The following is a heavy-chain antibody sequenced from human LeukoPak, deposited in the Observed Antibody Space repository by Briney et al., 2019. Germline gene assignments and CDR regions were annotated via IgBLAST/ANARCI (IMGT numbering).Heavy chain of an antibody. CDR3: ARHLSSGWYRFDY. CDR1: GVSISSSYYY. J-gene: IGHJ4*02. V-gene: IGHV4-39*01. D-gene: IGHD6-19*01. Sequence: PSETLSLTCTVSGVSISSSYYYWGWIRQPPGKGLEWIGSIYSSGSTYYNPSLKSRVTISVDTSKNQFSLKLTSVTAADTAVYYCARHLSSGWYRFDYWGQGTLVTVSS. CDR2: IYSSGST.